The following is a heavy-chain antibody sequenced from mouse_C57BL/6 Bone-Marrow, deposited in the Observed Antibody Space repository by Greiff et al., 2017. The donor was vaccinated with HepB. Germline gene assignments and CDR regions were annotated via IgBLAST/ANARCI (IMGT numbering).Heavy chain of an antibody. CDR3: ARRLRSYYAMDY. CDR2: ISSGGSYT. V-gene: IGHV5-6*01. CDR1: GFTFSSYG. J-gene: IGHJ4*01. D-gene: IGHD2-4*01. Sequence: EVHLVESGGDLVKPGGSLKLSCAASGFTFSSYGMSWVRQTPDKRLEWVATISSGGSYTYYPDSVKGRFTISRDNAKNTLYLQMSSLKSEDTAMYYCARRLRSYYAMDYWGQGTSVTVSS.